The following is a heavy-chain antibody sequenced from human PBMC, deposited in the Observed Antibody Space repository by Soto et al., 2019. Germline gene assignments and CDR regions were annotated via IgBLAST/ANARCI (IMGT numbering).Heavy chain of an antibody. CDR2: ISAGNGNT. CDR1: GYTFTTYA. J-gene: IGHJ4*02. CDR3: ARVNAEFDY. V-gene: IGHV1-3*01. Sequence: QVQLVQSGAEVKKPGASVNVSCKASGYTFTTYAMHWVRQAPGQRLEWMGWISAGNGNTKYSQKFQGRATITRDTSASTAYMELSSLTSEDTAVYYCARVNAEFDYWGQGTLVTVSS.